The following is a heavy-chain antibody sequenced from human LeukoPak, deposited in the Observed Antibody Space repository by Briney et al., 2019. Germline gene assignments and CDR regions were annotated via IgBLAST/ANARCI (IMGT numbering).Heavy chain of an antibody. CDR2: IYYSGST. D-gene: IGHD3-22*01. CDR1: GGSISSYY. J-gene: IGHJ3*02. V-gene: IGHV4-59*08. CDR3: ARLYYDSRTDAFDI. Sequence: SETLSLTCTVSGGSISSYYWSWIXQPPGKGLXXXXXIYYSGSTNYNPSXKSRVTISVDTSKNQFSLKLSSVTAADTAVYYCARLYYDSRTDAFDIWGQGTMVTVSS.